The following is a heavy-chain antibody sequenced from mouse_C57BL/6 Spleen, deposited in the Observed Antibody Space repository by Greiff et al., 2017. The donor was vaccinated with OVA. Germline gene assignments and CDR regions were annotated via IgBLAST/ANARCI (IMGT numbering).Heavy chain of an antibody. V-gene: IGHV1-22*01. Sequence: VQLKQSGPELVKPGASVKMSCKASGYTFTDYNMHWVKQSHGKSLEWIGYINPNNGGTSYNQKFKGKATLTVNKSSSSAYMELRSLISEDSAVYYCASDYYGSPYFDYWGQGTTLTVSS. D-gene: IGHD1-1*01. CDR2: INPNNGGT. J-gene: IGHJ2*01. CDR1: GYTFTDYN. CDR3: ASDYYGSPYFDY.